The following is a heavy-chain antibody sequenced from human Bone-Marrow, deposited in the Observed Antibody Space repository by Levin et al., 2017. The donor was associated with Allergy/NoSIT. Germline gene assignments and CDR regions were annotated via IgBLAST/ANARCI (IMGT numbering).Heavy chain of an antibody. CDR2: INPNSGGT. D-gene: IGHD3-22*01. J-gene: IGHJ3*02. CDR1: GYTFTDYY. CDR3: ARDPDYYDRAFDT. Sequence: GESLKISCKASGYTFTDYYMNWVRQAPGQGLEWMGWINPNSGGTNYAQKFQGRVTTTRDTSISTAYMELSGLRSDDTAVYYCARDPDYYDRAFDTWGQGTMVTVSS. V-gene: IGHV1-2*02.